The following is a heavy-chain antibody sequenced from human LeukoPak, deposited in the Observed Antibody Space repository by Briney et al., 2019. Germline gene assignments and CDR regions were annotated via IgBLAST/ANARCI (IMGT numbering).Heavy chain of an antibody. V-gene: IGHV3-11*04. CDR3: GRRIIRRGAGIDY. Sequence: GGSLRLSCAASAFTFSDYHMNWIRQAPGQGLEWVSYISPSGSTIYYSDSLKGRFTISRDNTKNSLYMQLNSLRAEDTAVYYCGRRIIRRGAGIDYWGQGNLVTVSS. D-gene: IGHD3-3*01. CDR2: ISPSGSTI. CDR1: AFTFSDYH. J-gene: IGHJ4*02.